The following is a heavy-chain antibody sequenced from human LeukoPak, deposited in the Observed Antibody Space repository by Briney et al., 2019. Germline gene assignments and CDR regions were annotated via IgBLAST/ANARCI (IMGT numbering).Heavy chain of an antibody. CDR1: GFTFSSYG. D-gene: IGHD4-17*01. V-gene: IGHV3-33*01. Sequence: GRSLRLSCAASGFTFSSYGMHWVRQAPGKGLEWVAVIWYDGSNKYYADSVKGRFTISRDNAKNSLYLQMNSLRAEDTALYHCARVGAYGDLYYFDYWGQGTLVTVSS. J-gene: IGHJ4*02. CDR3: ARVGAYGDLYYFDY. CDR2: IWYDGSNK.